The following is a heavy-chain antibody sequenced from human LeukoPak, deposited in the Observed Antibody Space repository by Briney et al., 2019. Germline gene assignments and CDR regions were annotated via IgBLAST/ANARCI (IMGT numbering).Heavy chain of an antibody. D-gene: IGHD3-22*01. CDR3: ARAPPNYYDSSGYPSWFDP. V-gene: IGHV4-59*01. Sequence: SETLSLTCTVSGGSISSYYWSWIRQPPGKGLEWIGYIYYSGSTNYNPSPKSRVTISVDTSKNQFSLKLSSVTAADTAVYYCARAPPNYYDSSGYPSWFDPWGQGTLVTVSS. CDR1: GGSISSYY. J-gene: IGHJ5*02. CDR2: IYYSGST.